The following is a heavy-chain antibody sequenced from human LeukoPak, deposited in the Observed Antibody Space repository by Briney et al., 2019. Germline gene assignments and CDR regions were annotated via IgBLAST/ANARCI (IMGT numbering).Heavy chain of an antibody. Sequence: ASVKISCKVSGYTLTELFLPWVRQAPVNGREWMGGFDSVYCETIYAQKFQGRVTMIQGTSTDTAYMELSSLRSEDTAVYYCATLSRITMVRGAIPLHNWFDPWGQGTLVTVSS. D-gene: IGHD3-10*01. CDR3: ATLSRITMVRGAIPLHNWFDP. CDR1: GYTLTELF. V-gene: IGHV1-24*01. J-gene: IGHJ5*02. CDR2: FDSVYCET.